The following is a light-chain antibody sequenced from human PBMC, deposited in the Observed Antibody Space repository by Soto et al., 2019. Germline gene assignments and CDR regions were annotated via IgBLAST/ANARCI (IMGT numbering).Light chain of an antibody. V-gene: IGLV2-23*03. CDR1: SSDVGSYNL. CDR2: EGS. J-gene: IGLJ3*02. CDR3: CSYAGSSTFVV. Sequence: QSVLTQPASVSGSPGQSITISCTGTSSDVGSYNLVSWYQQHPGKAPKLMIYEGSKRPSGVSNRFSGSKSGNTASLTISGLQAEDEADYYCCSYAGSSTFVVXGGGTKLTVL.